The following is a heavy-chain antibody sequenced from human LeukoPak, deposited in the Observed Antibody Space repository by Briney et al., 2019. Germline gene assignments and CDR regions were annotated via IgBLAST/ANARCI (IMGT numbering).Heavy chain of an antibody. J-gene: IGHJ3*02. D-gene: IGHD2-21*01. CDR1: GFTFSSYS. CDR2: ISSSSSYI. V-gene: IGHV3-21*01. CDR3: ARGGYSHAFDI. Sequence: KPGGSLKLSCAASGFTFSSYSMNWVRQAPGKGLEWVSSISSSSSYIYYADSVKGRFTISRDNAKNSLYLQMNSLRADDTAVYYCARGGYSHAFDIWGQGTTVTVSS.